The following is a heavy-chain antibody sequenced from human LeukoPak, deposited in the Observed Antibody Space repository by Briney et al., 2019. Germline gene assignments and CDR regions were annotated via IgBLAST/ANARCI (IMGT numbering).Heavy chain of an antibody. CDR1: GVSIRSSSYY. D-gene: IGHD3-22*01. Sequence: SETLSLTCTVSGVSIRSSSYYWGWIRQPPGKGLEWIGSIYYSGSTYYNPSLKSRVTISVDTSKNQFSLKLSSVTAADTAVYYCARHAADYYDSSGYHDYWGQGTLVTVSS. V-gene: IGHV4-39*01. CDR3: ARHAADYYDSSGYHDY. J-gene: IGHJ4*02. CDR2: IYYSGST.